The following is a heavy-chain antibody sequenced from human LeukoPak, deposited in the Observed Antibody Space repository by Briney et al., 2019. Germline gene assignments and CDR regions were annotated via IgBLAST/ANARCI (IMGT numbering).Heavy chain of an antibody. J-gene: IGHJ4*02. D-gene: IGHD3-10*01. CDR2: ISSSGGTI. V-gene: IGHV3-48*03. Sequence: GGSLRLSCAASGFTFSSYEMNWVRQAPGKGLEWISYISSSGGTIFYADSVKGRFTISRDNSKNTLYLQMNSLRAEDTAVYYCVRDQEDYYDSGTGELYWGQGTLVTVSS. CDR1: GFTFSSYE. CDR3: VRDQEDYYDSGTGELY.